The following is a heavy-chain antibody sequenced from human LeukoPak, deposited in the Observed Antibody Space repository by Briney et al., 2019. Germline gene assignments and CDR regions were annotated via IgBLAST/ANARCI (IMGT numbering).Heavy chain of an antibody. J-gene: IGHJ6*03. CDR2: IAAYSGNT. CDR3: VRGAEGGTDKRNRYYYYYMDV. V-gene: IGHV1-18*04. D-gene: IGHD1-1*01. CDR1: GYTFSSYY. Sequence: GASVKASCKASGYTFSSYYMHWVRQAPGQGLEWMGRIAAYSGNTNYAVKFQGRVTMTADTATNTAYMELKTLTSDDTAIYYCVRGAEGGTDKRNRYYYYYMDVWGKGITVTVSS.